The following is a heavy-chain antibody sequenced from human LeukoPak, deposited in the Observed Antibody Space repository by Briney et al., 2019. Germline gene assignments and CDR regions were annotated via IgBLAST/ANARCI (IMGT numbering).Heavy chain of an antibody. CDR2: ISSSSSTI. V-gene: IGHV3-48*04. D-gene: IGHD2-2*01. CDR1: GFTFSSYS. CDR3: ARGRDRSSTSCRYY. Sequence: GGSLRLSCAASGFTFSSYSMNWVRQAPGKGLEWVSYISSSSSTIYYADSVKGRFTISRDNAKNSLYLQMNSLRAEDTAVYYCARGRDRSSTSCRYYWGQGTLVTVSS. J-gene: IGHJ4*02.